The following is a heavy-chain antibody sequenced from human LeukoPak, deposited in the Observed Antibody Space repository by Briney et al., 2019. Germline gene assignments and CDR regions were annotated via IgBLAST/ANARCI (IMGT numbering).Heavy chain of an antibody. CDR3: AKKPARIAAADTFDY. D-gene: IGHD6-13*01. V-gene: IGHV3-23*01. CDR1: GFTFSSYA. CDR2: ISGSGGST. J-gene: IGHJ4*02. Sequence: GGSLRLSCAASGFTFSSYAMSWVRQAPGKGLEWVSAISGSGGSTYYADSVKGRFSISRDNSKNTLYLQMNSLRAEDTAVYYCAKKPARIAAADTFDYWGQGTLVTVSS.